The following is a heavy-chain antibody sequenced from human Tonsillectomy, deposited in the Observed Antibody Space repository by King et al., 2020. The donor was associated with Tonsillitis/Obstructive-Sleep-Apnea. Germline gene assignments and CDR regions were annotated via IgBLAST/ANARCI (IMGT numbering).Heavy chain of an antibody. CDR3: AREGAVMNAFDI. Sequence: QLQESGPGLVKPSDTLSLTCTVSGGSISSYYWSWIRQPPGKGLECIGYIYYSGSTNYNPSLKSRVTISVDTSKNQFSLRLSYVTAADTAVYYCAREGAVMNAFDIWGQGTLVTVSS. D-gene: IGHD2-8*01. V-gene: IGHV4-59*01. CDR2: IYYSGST. CDR1: GGSISSYY. J-gene: IGHJ3*02.